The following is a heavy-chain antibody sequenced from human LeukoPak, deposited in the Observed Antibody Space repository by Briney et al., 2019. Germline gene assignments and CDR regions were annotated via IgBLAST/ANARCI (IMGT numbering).Heavy chain of an antibody. D-gene: IGHD3-16*01. CDR3: VRDYVGGTYYPDY. CDR2: IKTDGSEK. V-gene: IGHV3-7*01. Sequence: GGSLSLSCAASGFTFSSYWMSWFRQIPGKGLEWLGNIKTDGSEKYHLDSVRGRFTISRDNAKNSLFLQMNSLRGEDTAVYYCVRDYVGGTYYPDYWGQGTLVTVTS. J-gene: IGHJ4*02. CDR1: GFTFSSYW.